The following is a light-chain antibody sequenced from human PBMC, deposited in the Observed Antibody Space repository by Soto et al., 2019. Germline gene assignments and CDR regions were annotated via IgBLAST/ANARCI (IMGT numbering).Light chain of an antibody. CDR1: TYTDNY. J-gene: IGKJ5*01. CDR3: QQVDTLVP. CDR2: DAA. Sequence: DIQMTQSPSSLSASVGDRVTITCQASTYTDNYLTWYQQKPGKAPKLLIYDAANLETGVPSRFSGSGSGTDLAFTISSLQPQDIATYYCQQVDTLVPFGQGTRLEIK. V-gene: IGKV1-33*01.